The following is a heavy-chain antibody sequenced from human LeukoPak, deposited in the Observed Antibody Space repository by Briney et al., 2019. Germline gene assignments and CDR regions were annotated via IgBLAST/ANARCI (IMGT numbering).Heavy chain of an antibody. CDR2: INPNSGGT. D-gene: IGHD6-6*01. Sequence: GASVKVSCKASGYTFTGYYIHWVRQAPGQGLEWMAWINPNSGGTNYAQKFQGRVTMTRDTSISTAYMELSRLTSDDTAVYYCAREGLRSIAARRGTRDYMDVWGKGTTVIVSS. J-gene: IGHJ6*03. V-gene: IGHV1-2*02. CDR1: GYTFTGYY. CDR3: AREGLRSIAARRGTRDYMDV.